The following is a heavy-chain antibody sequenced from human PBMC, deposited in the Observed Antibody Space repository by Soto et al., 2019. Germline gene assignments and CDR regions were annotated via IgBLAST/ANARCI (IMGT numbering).Heavy chain of an antibody. D-gene: IGHD3-10*01. Sequence: PSETLSLTCTVSGGSISSYYWSWIRQPPGKGLEWIGYIYCSGSTNYNPSLKSRVTISVDTSKNQFSLKLSSVTAADTAVYYCARDPRYYYGSGSYNYGMDVWGQGTTVTVSS. CDR2: IYCSGST. J-gene: IGHJ6*02. V-gene: IGHV4-59*01. CDR3: ARDPRYYYGSGSYNYGMDV. CDR1: GGSISSYY.